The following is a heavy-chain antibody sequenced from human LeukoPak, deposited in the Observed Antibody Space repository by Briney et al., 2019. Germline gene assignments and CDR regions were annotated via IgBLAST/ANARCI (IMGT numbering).Heavy chain of an antibody. CDR1: GYSFTSFW. CDR3: ARHSRELLYDAFDI. CDR2: IYPGDSDT. D-gene: IGHD3-10*01. J-gene: IGHJ3*02. V-gene: IGHV5-51*01. Sequence: VASLKISCKGSGYSFTSFWIGWVRQMPGEGLEWMGIIYPGDSDTRYSPSFQGQVTISADKSISTAYLQWSSLKASDTAMYYCARHSRELLYDAFDIWGQGTMVTVSS.